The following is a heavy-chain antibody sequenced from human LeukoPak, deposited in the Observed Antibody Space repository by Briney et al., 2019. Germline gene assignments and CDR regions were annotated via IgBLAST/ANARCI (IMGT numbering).Heavy chain of an antibody. V-gene: IGHV3-23*01. CDR3: AKPAKTDYADY. CDR2: INTSGGST. J-gene: IGHJ4*02. CDR1: GFSVSSYE. Sequence: PGGSLRLSCVASGFSVSSYEMNWVRQAPGKGLEWVSSINTSGGSTYHADSVKGRFTISRDNSKSTLYLQMNSLRAADTALYYCAKPAKTDYADYWGQGTLVTVSS. D-gene: IGHD1-14*01.